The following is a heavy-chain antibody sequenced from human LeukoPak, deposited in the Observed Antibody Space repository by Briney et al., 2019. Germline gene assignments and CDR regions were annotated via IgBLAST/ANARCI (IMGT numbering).Heavy chain of an antibody. CDR1: GFTSSAYD. V-gene: IGHV3-13*04. D-gene: IGHD2-2*01. CDR3: VRAAMPYIINGRRFDY. CDR2: SGTVGDT. J-gene: IGHJ4*02. Sequence: PGGSLRLSCAASGFTSSAYDMHWVRQITGGGLEWVSTSGTVGDTFYSDSVKGRFIISRENAKNSVHLQMNSLRVEDSAIYFCVRAAMPYIINGRRFDYWGQGTLVTVSS.